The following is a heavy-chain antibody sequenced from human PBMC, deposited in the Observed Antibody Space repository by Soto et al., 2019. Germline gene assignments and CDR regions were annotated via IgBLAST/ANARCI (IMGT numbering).Heavy chain of an antibody. Sequence: GGSLRLSCAASGFTFSSYAMHWVRQAPGKGLEWVAVISYDGSNKYYADSVKGRFTISRDNSKNTLYLQMNSLRAEDTAVYYCARGELLRAAYYYGMDVWGQVPT. D-gene: IGHD1-26*01. V-gene: IGHV3-30-3*01. CDR1: GFTFSSYA. J-gene: IGHJ6*02. CDR2: ISYDGSNK. CDR3: ARGELLRAAYYYGMDV.